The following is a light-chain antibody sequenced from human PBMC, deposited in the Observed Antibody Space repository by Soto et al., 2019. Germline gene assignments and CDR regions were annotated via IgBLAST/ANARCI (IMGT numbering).Light chain of an antibody. Sequence: QSVLTQPASVSGSPGQSITISCTGTSSDVGGYNYVSWYQQHPGKVPKLMIYGVSNRPSGVSDRFSGSRSGNTASLTISGLQAEDEADYYCSSFTSTSSLVFGNGTKVTVL. J-gene: IGLJ1*01. CDR1: SSDVGGYNY. CDR3: SSFTSTSSLV. V-gene: IGLV2-14*01. CDR2: GVS.